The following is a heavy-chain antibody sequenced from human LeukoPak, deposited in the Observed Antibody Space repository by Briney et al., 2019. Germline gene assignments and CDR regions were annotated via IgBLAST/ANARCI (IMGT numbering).Heavy chain of an antibody. CDR2: INHSGST. D-gene: IGHD2/OR15-2a*01. Sequence: SGTLSLTCAVYGGSFSGYYWSWIRQPPGKGLEWIGEINHSGSTNYNPSLKSRVTISVDTSKNQFSLKLSSVTAADTAVYYCARGRTTRYYYGMDVWAKGPRSPSP. J-gene: IGHJ6*02. CDR1: GGSFSGYY. V-gene: IGHV4-34*01. CDR3: ARGRTTRYYYGMDV.